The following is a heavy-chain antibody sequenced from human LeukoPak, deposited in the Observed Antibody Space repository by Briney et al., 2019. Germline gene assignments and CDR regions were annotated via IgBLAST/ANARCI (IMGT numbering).Heavy chain of an antibody. CDR2: IYYSGST. V-gene: IGHV4-39*01. Sequence: PSETLSLTCTVTGGSISSSSYYWGWIRQPPGKGLGWIGSIYYSGSTYYNPSLKSRVTISVDTSKNQFSLKLSSVTAADTAVYYCARHMGPYSSSWYAAFDIWGQGTMVTVSS. D-gene: IGHD6-13*01. J-gene: IGHJ3*02. CDR3: ARHMGPYSSSWYAAFDI. CDR1: GGSISSSSYY.